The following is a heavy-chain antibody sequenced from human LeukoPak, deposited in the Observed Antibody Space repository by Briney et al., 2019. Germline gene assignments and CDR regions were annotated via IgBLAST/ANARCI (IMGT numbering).Heavy chain of an antibody. J-gene: IGHJ4*02. Sequence: GGSLRLSCAASGFTFSSYWMSWVRQAPGKGLEWVANIKEDGSEKYNVDSVKGRFTISRDNAMNSLYLQMNSLRAEDTAVYYCARDKVGTGATHLDYWGQGALVTVSS. V-gene: IGHV3-7*01. CDR1: GFTFSSYW. CDR2: IKEDGSEK. D-gene: IGHD1-26*01. CDR3: ARDKVGTGATHLDY.